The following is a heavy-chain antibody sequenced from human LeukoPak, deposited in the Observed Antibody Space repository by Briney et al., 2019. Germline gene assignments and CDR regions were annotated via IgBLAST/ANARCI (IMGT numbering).Heavy chain of an antibody. CDR3: ARTFSPGIAVAGIHY. CDR2: IWYDESNK. Sequence: PGGSLRLSCAASGFTFSSSGMHWGRQAPGKGLEWVAVIWYDESNKYYADSVKGRFTISRDNSKNTLYLQMNSLRAEDTAVYYCARTFSPGIAVAGIHYWGQGTLVTVSS. CDR1: GFTFSSSG. J-gene: IGHJ4*02. V-gene: IGHV3-33*01. D-gene: IGHD6-19*01.